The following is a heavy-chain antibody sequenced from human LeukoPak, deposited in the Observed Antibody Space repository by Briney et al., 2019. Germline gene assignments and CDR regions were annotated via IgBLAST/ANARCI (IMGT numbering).Heavy chain of an antibody. CDR1: GFTFRTYA. J-gene: IGHJ3*02. CDR2: IYSGGST. CDR3: AREGYSYGYDAFDI. D-gene: IGHD5-18*01. V-gene: IGHV3-66*01. Sequence: GGSLRLSCAASGFTFRTYAMSWVRQAPGKGLEWVSVIYSGGSTYYADSVKGRFTISRDNSKNTLYLQMNSLRAEDTAVYYCAREGYSYGYDAFDIWGQGTMVTVSS.